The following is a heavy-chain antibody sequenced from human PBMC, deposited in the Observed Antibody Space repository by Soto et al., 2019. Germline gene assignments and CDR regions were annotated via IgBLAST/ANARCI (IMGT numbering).Heavy chain of an antibody. CDR3: ARCYCTVGSCYTCWHFDL. J-gene: IGHJ2*01. CDR2: IGPYNGNT. V-gene: IGHV1-18*01. Sequence: QAQLVQSGAEVKKPGDSVKVSCQAGGYTFADYGISWVRQAPGQGLEWVGWIGPYNGNTNYAQNLQDRVTMTTDTSTNTAYMELRSLRSDDTALYYCARCYCTVGSCYTCWHFDLWGRGTLLTVSS. CDR1: GYTFADYG. D-gene: IGHD2-15*01.